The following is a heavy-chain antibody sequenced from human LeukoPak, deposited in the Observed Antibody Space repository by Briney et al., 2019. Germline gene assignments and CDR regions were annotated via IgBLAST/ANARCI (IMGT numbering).Heavy chain of an antibody. D-gene: IGHD6-19*01. CDR2: ISSSSSYI. Sequence: KPGGSLRLSCAASGFTFSSYSMNWVRQAPGKGLEWVSSISSSSSYIYYADSVKGRFTISRDNAKNSPYLQMNSLRAKDTAVYYCARLGTVAGHTFDYWGQGTLVTVSS. CDR3: ARLGTVAGHTFDY. CDR1: GFTFSSYS. V-gene: IGHV3-21*01. J-gene: IGHJ4*02.